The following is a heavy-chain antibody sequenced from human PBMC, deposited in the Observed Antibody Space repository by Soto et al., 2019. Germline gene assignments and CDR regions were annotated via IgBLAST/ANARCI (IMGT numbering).Heavy chain of an antibody. CDR2: IIPIFGTA. D-gene: IGHD4-17*01. CDR3: AVTVSTHYGMDV. J-gene: IGHJ6*02. V-gene: IGHV1-69*01. CDR1: GGTFSSYA. Sequence: QVQLVQSGAEVKKPGSSVKVSCKASGGTFSSYAISWVRQAPGQGLEWMGGIIPIFGTANYALKFQGRVTITADESTSTAYMELRSLRSEDTAVYYCAVTVSTHYGMDVWGQGTTVTVSS.